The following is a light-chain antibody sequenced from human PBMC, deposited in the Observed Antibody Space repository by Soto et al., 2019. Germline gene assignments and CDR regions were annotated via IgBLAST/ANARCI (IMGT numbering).Light chain of an antibody. V-gene: IGLV2-14*01. CDR2: EVS. CDR3: SSYTSTRTPYV. CDR1: SSEVGGYDY. Sequence: QSALTQPASVTGSPGQSITISCTGTSSEVGGYDYVSWYRQHRGKAPKLVIYEVSNRPSGVSNLFSGSKSGNTACLTISGLQAEDEADYYCSSYTSTRTPYVFGTGTKATVL. J-gene: IGLJ1*01.